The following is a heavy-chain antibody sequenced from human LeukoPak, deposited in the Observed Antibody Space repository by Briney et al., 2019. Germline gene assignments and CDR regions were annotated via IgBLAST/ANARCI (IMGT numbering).Heavy chain of an antibody. Sequence: GGSLRLSCAASGFTFSSYWMHWVRQVPGKGLVWVARINPGGSSITYADSVKGRFTISRDNSKNTLYLQMNSLRAEDTAVYYCGQDYWGQGTLVTVSS. V-gene: IGHV3-74*01. CDR2: INPGGSSI. CDR3: GQDY. J-gene: IGHJ4*02. CDR1: GFTFSSYW.